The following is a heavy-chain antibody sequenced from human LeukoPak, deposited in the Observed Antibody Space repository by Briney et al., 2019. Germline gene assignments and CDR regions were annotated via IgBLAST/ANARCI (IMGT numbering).Heavy chain of an antibody. CDR3: AREGWKMTTVTTSWYFDL. V-gene: IGHV4-61*02. D-gene: IGHD4-17*01. CDR1: GGSTSSGSYY. J-gene: IGHJ2*01. Sequence: PSETLSLTCTVSGGSTSSGSYYWSWIRQPAGKGLEWIGRIYTSGSTNYNPSLKSRVTISVDTSKNQFSLKLSSVTAADTAVYYCAREGWKMTTVTTSWYFDLWGRGTLVTVSS. CDR2: IYTSGST.